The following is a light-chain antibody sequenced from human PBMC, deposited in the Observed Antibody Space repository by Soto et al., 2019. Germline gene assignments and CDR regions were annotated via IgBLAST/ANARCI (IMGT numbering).Light chain of an antibody. V-gene: IGKV3-20*01. Sequence: EIVLTQSPGTLSLSPGEIATLSCRASQSVSSSYLAWYQQKPGQAPRLIIYGASSRATGIPDRFSGSGSGTDFTLTISRLEPEDFAVYYCQQYGSSPLTFGQGTRLEI. CDR1: QSVSSSY. CDR2: GAS. CDR3: QQYGSSPLT. J-gene: IGKJ5*01.